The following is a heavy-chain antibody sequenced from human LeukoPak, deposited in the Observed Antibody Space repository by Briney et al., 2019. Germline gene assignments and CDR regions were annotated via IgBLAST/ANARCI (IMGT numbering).Heavy chain of an antibody. V-gene: IGHV3-48*03. Sequence: GGSLRLSCAASGFTFSSYEVNWVRQAPGKGVEWVSYISSSGSTIYYADSVKVRFNISRDNAKNSLYLKMNSLRAEDTAVYYCARGDCSGGSCYLSLPTIDYWGQGTLVTVSS. CDR3: ARGDCSGGSCYLSLPTIDY. CDR1: GFTFSSYE. D-gene: IGHD2-15*01. CDR2: ISSSGSTI. J-gene: IGHJ4*02.